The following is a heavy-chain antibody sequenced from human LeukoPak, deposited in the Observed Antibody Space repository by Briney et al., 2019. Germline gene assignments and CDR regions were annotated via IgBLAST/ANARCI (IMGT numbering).Heavy chain of an antibody. CDR1: RVTLSSYA. J-gene: IGHJ4*02. V-gene: IGHV3-23*01. CDR2: ISGSGGRT. D-gene: IGHD3-16*01. CDR3: AKSWVVWGSPSPDY. Sequence: GGSLRLSCAASRVTLSSYAMRWVRQAPGKGLEWVSAISGSGGRTYYADSVKGRFTISRDKSKNTLYIQMNSLRAEDTAVYYCAKSWVVWGSPSPDYWGQGTLVTVSS.